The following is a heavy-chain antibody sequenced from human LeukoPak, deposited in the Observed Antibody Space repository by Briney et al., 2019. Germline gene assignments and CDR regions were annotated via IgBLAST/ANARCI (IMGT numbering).Heavy chain of an antibody. J-gene: IGHJ5*02. D-gene: IGHD2-2*01. CDR2: ISGSGGST. Sequence: GGSLRLSCAASGFTFSSYAMSWVRQAPGKGLEWVSAISGSGGSTYYADSVKGRFTISRDNSKHTLYLQMNSLRAEDTAVYYCAKGTQYQLLYSWFDPWGQGTLVTVSS. CDR1: GFTFSSYA. CDR3: AKGTQYQLLYSWFDP. V-gene: IGHV3-23*01.